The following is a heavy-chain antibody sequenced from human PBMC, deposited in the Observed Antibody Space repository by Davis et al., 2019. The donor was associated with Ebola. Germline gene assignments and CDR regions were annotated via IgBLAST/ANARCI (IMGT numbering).Heavy chain of an antibody. CDR3: ARGFGGSPRDYYYGMDV. D-gene: IGHD1-26*01. V-gene: IGHV1-8*02. Sequence: ASVKVSCKASGYTFTSYGINWVRQATGQGLEWMGWMNPNSGNTGYAQKFQGRVTMTRNTSISTAYMELSSLRSEDTAVYYCARGFGGSPRDYYYGMDVWGQGTTVTVSS. CDR1: GYTFTSYG. J-gene: IGHJ6*02. CDR2: MNPNSGNT.